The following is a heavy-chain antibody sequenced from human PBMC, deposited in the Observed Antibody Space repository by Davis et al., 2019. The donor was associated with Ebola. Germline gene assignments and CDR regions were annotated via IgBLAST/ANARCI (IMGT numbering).Heavy chain of an antibody. J-gene: IGHJ4*02. CDR3: ARRADY. V-gene: IGHV3-11*03. CDR1: GFTFSDYY. CDR2: ISGRSTYT. Sequence: GESLKISCAASGFTFSDYYMSWVRQAPGKGLEWISYISGRSTYTNYADSVQGRFTISRDNAKNSLYLQMNSLRAEDTAVYYCARRADYWGQGTLVTVSS.